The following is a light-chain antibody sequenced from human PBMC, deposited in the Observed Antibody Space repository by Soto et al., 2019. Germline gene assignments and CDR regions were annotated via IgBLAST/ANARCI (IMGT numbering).Light chain of an antibody. CDR2: DAS. Sequence: EIVLTQFPATLSLSPGERATLSCRASQSVNHYLAWYQQKPGQAPRLLVYDASNTATGVPARFSGSGSGTDFTLTISSLEPEDFAVYYCQQRLSWPPITFGQETRLEIK. CDR1: QSVNHY. V-gene: IGKV3-11*01. J-gene: IGKJ5*01. CDR3: QQRLSWPPIT.